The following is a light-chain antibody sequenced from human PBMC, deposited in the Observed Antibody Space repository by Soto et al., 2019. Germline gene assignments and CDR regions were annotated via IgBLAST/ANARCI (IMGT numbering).Light chain of an antibody. J-gene: IGKJ2*01. CDR3: QQSYSTPYT. CDR1: QSISSY. Sequence: DIQMTQSPSSLSASVGDRVTITCRASQSISSYLYWYHQKPGKAPKLLIYAASSLQSGVPSRFSGSGSGTDFTLTISSLQPEDFATYYCQQSYSTPYTFGQGTKLEIK. V-gene: IGKV1-39*01. CDR2: AAS.